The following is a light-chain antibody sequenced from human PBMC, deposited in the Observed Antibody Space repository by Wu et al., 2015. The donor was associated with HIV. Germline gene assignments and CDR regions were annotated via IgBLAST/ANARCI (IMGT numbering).Light chain of an antibody. Sequence: ETVLTQSPGTLSLSPGERATLSCRASQSVSSSYLAWYQQQPGQAPGLLIKGASSRATGIPDRFSGSGSGTGFTLTISRVEPEDFAVYYCQQYGISPWTFGQGTKVEIK. J-gene: IGKJ1*01. CDR1: QSVSSSY. CDR3: QQYGISPWT. CDR2: GAS. V-gene: IGKV3-20*01.